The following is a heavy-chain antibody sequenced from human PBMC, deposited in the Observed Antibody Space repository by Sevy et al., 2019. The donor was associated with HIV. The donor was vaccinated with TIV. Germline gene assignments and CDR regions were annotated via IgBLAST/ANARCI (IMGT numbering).Heavy chain of an antibody. Sequence: PSVKVSCKASGYTFTSYGISWVRQAPGQGLEWMGWISAYNGNTNYAQKLQGRVTMTTDTSTSTAYMELRSLRSDDTAVYYCARVLTVVTPWWFDPWGQGTLVTVSS. V-gene: IGHV1-18*01. D-gene: IGHD2-21*02. CDR3: ARVLTVVTPWWFDP. J-gene: IGHJ5*02. CDR1: GYTFTSYG. CDR2: ISAYNGNT.